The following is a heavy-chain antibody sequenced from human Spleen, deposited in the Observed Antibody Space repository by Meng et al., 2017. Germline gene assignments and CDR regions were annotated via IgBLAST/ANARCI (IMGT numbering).Heavy chain of an antibody. V-gene: IGHV4-31*03. Sequence: QVPLQESGPGLVKPSQTLSLPCTVSGGSINSGGYYWNWIRQHPGKGLEWIGYIYYSGITYYNPSLKSRVTISVDTSKNQFSLQLSSVTAADTAVYYCARDPSGTAHFDYWGQGTLVTVSS. CDR3: ARDPSGTAHFDY. CDR2: IYYSGIT. J-gene: IGHJ4*02. D-gene: IGHD3-10*01. CDR1: GGSINSGGYY.